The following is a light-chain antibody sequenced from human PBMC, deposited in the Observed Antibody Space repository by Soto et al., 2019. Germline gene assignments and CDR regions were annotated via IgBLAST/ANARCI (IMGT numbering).Light chain of an antibody. Sequence: EIVMTQSPATLSLSPGDTATLSCRASQSVDTNLAWYVQKPGQAPRRLMYGVSTWGTGVTARFSGSGSGTEFPLTISSLQSEDFAIYYCQQYKSCPITFGQGTRLEIK. CDR2: GVS. CDR1: QSVDTN. J-gene: IGKJ5*01. V-gene: IGKV3D-15*01. CDR3: QQYKSCPIT.